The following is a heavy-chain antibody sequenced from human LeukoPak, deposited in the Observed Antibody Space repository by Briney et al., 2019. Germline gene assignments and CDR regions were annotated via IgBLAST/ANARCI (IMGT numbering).Heavy chain of an antibody. CDR1: GGSFSGYY. CDR2: INHSGST. Sequence: PSETLSLTCAVYGGSFSGYYWSWIRQPPGKGLEWIGEINHSGSTNYNPSLKSRVTISVDTPKNRFSLKLSSVTAADTAVYYCARHRGSSSSGSYFQHWGQGTLVTVSS. V-gene: IGHV4-34*01. CDR3: ARHRGSSSSGSYFQH. J-gene: IGHJ1*01. D-gene: IGHD6-6*01.